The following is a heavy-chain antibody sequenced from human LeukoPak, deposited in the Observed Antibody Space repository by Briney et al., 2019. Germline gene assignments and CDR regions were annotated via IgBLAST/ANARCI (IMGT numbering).Heavy chain of an antibody. CDR2: IKQDGSEK. CDR3: ARDDYGDPIHDY. V-gene: IGHV3-7*01. Sequence: GGSLRLSCAASGFTFTTYWMSWVRQAPGKGLEWVANIKQDGSEKYYVDSVKGRFTISRDNAKNSLYLQMNSLRAEDTAVYYCARDDYGDPIHDYWGQGTLVTVSS. D-gene: IGHD4-17*01. J-gene: IGHJ4*02. CDR1: GFTFTTYW.